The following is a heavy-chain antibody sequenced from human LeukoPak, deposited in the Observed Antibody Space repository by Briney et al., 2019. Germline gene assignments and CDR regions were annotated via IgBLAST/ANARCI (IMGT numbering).Heavy chain of an antibody. D-gene: IGHD4-17*01. CDR1: GFTFSDHG. CDR3: ASSEAPVDI. J-gene: IGHJ3*02. CDR2: IWYANSEK. Sequence: GGSLRLSCAASGFTFSDHGMHWVRQAPGKGLEWVAVIWYANSEKYYADSVKGRFTISRDNAKNTLYLQMNSLRAEDTAVYYCASSEAPVDIWGQGTMVTVSS. V-gene: IGHV3-33*03.